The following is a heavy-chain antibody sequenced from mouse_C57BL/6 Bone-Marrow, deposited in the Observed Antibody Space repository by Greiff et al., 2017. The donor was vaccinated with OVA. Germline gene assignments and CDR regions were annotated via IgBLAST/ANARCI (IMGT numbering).Heavy chain of an antibody. V-gene: IGHV10-1*01. CDR3: VRDNYVSSPYAMDY. D-gene: IGHD1-1*01. CDR1: GFSFNTYA. J-gene: IGHJ4*01. Sequence: EVHLVESGGGLVQPKGSLKLSCAASGFSFNTYAMNWVRQAPGKGLEWVARIRSKSNNYATYYADSVKDSFTISRDDSESMLYLQMNNLKTEDTAMYYCVRDNYVSSPYAMDYWGQGTSVTVSS. CDR2: IRSKSNNYAT.